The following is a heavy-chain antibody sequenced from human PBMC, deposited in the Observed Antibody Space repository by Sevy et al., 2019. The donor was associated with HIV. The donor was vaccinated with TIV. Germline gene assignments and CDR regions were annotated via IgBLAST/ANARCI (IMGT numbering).Heavy chain of an antibody. Sequence: ASVKVSCKASGYTFTSYAMNWVRQAPGQGLEWMGWINTNTGNPTYAQGFTGRFVFSLDTSVSTAYLQISSLKAEDTAVYYCARGGSISGSPSWAPWYSSGWYLDYWGQGTLVTVSS. CDR2: INTNTGNP. D-gene: IGHD6-19*01. CDR3: ARGGSISGSPSWAPWYSSGWYLDY. J-gene: IGHJ4*02. CDR1: GYTFTSYA. V-gene: IGHV7-4-1*02.